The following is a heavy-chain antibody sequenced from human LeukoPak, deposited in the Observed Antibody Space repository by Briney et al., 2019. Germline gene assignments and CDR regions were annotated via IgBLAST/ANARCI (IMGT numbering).Heavy chain of an antibody. CDR1: GFTFSSYS. J-gene: IGHJ3*02. CDR2: ISSSSSTI. Sequence: GGSLRLSCAASGFTFSSYSMNWVRQAPGKGLEWVSYISSSSSTIYYADSVKGRFTISRDNAKNSLYLQMNSLRAEDTAAYYCARVSLLWFGELSGPADAFDIWGQGTMVTVSS. D-gene: IGHD3-10*01. V-gene: IGHV3-48*04. CDR3: ARVSLLWFGELSGPADAFDI.